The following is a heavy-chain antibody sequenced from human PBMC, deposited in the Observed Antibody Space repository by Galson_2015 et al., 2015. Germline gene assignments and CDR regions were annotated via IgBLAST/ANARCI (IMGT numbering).Heavy chain of an antibody. Sequence: LRLSCAASGFIFSDYTMTWVRQAPGKGLAWVSTISRGGGTCYTDSVKGRFTVSRDNSKNTVYLQMSSLTIEDTAVYFCAKVTTPSTTRAFDFWGQGTLVTVSS. CDR3: AKVTTPSTTRAFDF. V-gene: IGHV3-23*01. CDR1: GFIFSDYT. CDR2: ISRGGGT. D-gene: IGHD1-1*01. J-gene: IGHJ3*01.